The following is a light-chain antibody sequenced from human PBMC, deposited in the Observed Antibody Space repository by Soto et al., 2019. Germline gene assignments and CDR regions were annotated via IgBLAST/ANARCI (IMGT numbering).Light chain of an antibody. CDR3: QHRSTWLT. Sequence: EIVLTQSPATLSLSPGERATLSCRASQSINTYLAWYQQKPGQAPRLLIYDASNRATGIPARFSGSGSGTDFTLTISSLEPEDFAVYYCQHRSTWLTFGGGTKVEIK. V-gene: IGKV3-11*01. CDR1: QSINTY. J-gene: IGKJ4*01. CDR2: DAS.